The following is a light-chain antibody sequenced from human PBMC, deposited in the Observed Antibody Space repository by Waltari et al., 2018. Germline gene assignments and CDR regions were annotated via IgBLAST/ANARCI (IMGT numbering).Light chain of an antibody. CDR3: QQYGSSPLFT. Sequence: EIVLTQSPGPLSLSPGDRATLSCRASQSVSSSYLAWYQQKPGQAPRLLIYGASSRATGIPDRFSGSGSGTDFTLTISRLEPEDFAVYYCQQYGSSPLFTFGPGTKVDIK. CDR2: GAS. CDR1: QSVSSSY. J-gene: IGKJ3*01. V-gene: IGKV3-20*01.